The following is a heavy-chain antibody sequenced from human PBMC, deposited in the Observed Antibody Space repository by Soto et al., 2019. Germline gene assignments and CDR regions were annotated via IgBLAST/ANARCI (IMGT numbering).Heavy chain of an antibody. Sequence: QVQLVESGGGVVQPGRSLRLSCAASGFSLSRFGVHWVRQAPGKGLEWVAVIWNNGNNRRYGDPVRGRFTVSSDNSENTVNLKMDSLRVEDTAMYYCARDRELGRTSPYFDFWGQGALVTVSS. D-gene: IGHD3-10*01. J-gene: IGHJ4*02. CDR3: ARDRELGRTSPYFDF. CDR1: GFSLSRFG. V-gene: IGHV3-33*01. CDR2: IWNNGNNR.